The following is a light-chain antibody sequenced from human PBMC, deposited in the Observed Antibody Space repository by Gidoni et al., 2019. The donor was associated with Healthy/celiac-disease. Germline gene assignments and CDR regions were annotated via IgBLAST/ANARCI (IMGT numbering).Light chain of an antibody. Sequence: TITCRASQSISSYLNWYQQKPGKAPKLLIYAASSLQSGVTSRFSGSGSGTDFTLTISSLQPEDFATYYCQQSYSTPCSFGQGTKLEIK. CDR3: QQSYSTPCS. CDR2: AAS. V-gene: IGKV1-39*01. CDR1: QSISSY. J-gene: IGKJ2*04.